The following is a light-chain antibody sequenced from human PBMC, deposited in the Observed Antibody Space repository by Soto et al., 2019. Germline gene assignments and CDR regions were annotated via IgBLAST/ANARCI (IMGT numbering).Light chain of an antibody. CDR2: GAS. CDR1: QSISGT. CDR3: QQYNNWPPSII. J-gene: IGKJ5*01. Sequence: DIVMTQSAAPLSVSPGERATLSCKSSQSISGTLAWYQQKPGQAPRLLIYGASTRATGIPARFSGSGSWTEFTLTISSLQSEEFAVYYCQQYNNWPPSIIFGQGTRLEI. V-gene: IGKV3-15*01.